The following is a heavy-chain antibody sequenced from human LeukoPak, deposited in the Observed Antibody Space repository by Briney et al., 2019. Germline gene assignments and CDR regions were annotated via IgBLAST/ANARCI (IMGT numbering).Heavy chain of an antibody. CDR2: ISFDGSNK. CDR1: GFTFSNYG. CDR3: ARAPVTSCRGAFCYPFDY. Sequence: GGSLRLSCAASGFTFSNYGMHWVRQAPGKGLEWVAVISFDGSNKYYADSVKGQFTISRDNSKSTLYLQMNRLRVEDAALYYCARAPVTSCRGAFCYPFDYWGQGILVTVSS. J-gene: IGHJ4*02. D-gene: IGHD2-21*01. V-gene: IGHV3-33*08.